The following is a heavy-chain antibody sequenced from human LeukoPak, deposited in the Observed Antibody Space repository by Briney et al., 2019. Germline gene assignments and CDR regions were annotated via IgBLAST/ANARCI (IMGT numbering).Heavy chain of an antibody. J-gene: IGHJ4*02. V-gene: IGHV3-23*01. D-gene: IGHD2-21*02. CDR2: ISGGGDIT. CDR3: VREDTPATANY. Sequence: GGSLRLSCAASGFNFANHAMSWVRQTAGKGLEWVSAISGGGDITYYADSVKGRFTISRDNSKDTLFLQMHSLRPRDTAVYYCVREDTPATANYWGQGTLVTISS. CDR1: GFNFANHA.